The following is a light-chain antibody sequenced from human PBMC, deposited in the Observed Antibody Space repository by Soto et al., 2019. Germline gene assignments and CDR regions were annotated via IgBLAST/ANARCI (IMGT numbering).Light chain of an antibody. Sequence: EIVLTQSPGTLSLSPGERATLSCRTSQSVSSNYSAWYQQKPGQAPRPLIYGASSRATGIPDRFSGSGAGTDFTLTISRLESEDFAVYYCQQYGSSPWTVGQGTKVDIK. CDR2: GAS. CDR3: QQYGSSPWT. V-gene: IGKV3-20*01. CDR1: QSVSSNY. J-gene: IGKJ1*01.